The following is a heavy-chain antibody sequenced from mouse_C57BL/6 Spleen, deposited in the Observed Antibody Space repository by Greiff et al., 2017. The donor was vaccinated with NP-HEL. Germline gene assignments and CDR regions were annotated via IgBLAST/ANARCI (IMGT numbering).Heavy chain of an antibody. Sequence: QVHVKQSGAELVKPGASVKISCKASGYAFSSYWMNWVKQRPGKGLEWIGQIYPGDGDTNYNGKFKGKATLTADKSSSTAYMQLSSLTSGDSAVYFCAREDDYDGYFDVWGTGTTVTVSS. CDR1: GYAFSSYW. CDR3: AREDDYDGYFDV. V-gene: IGHV1-80*01. D-gene: IGHD2-4*01. J-gene: IGHJ1*03. CDR2: IYPGDGDT.